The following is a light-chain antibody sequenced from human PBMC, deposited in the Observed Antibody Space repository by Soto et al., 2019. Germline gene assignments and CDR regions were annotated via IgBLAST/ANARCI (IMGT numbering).Light chain of an antibody. J-gene: IGLJ2*01. CDR2: EVS. Sequence: QSALTQPASVSGSPGQSITISCTGTSSDVGDYDYVSWYQQYAGKAPKMMIYEVSNRPSGVSNRFSGSKSGNTAYLTISGLQAEDEADYYCSSYRRSNTLLFGGGTKRTVL. CDR1: SSDVGDYDY. CDR3: SSYRRSNTLL. V-gene: IGLV2-14*01.